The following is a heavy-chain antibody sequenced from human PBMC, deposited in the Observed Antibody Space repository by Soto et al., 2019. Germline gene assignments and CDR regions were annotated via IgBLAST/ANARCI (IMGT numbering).Heavy chain of an antibody. D-gene: IGHD6-19*01. J-gene: IGHJ5*02. V-gene: IGHV3-23*01. CDR3: ARCTVDTIVTSGWCHDLDP. CDR1: GFTFSSSA. CDR2: VSGSGGTT. Sequence: EVQLLDSGGGLVQPGGSLRLSCAASGFTFSSSAMSWVRQAPGKGLEWVSAVSGSGGTTYYADSVRGRFTISRDNSKNTLYLQMNRLRAEDTAIYFCARCTVDTIVTSGWCHDLDPWGQGTLVTVSS.